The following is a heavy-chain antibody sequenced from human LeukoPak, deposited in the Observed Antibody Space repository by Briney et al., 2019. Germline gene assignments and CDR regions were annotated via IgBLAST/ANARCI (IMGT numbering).Heavy chain of an antibody. CDR3: ARESSSWYPSYFDY. CDR2: IYHSGST. V-gene: IGHV4-4*02. CDR1: GGSISSSNW. Sequence: PSGTLSLTCAVSGGSISSSNWWSWVRQPPGKGLEWIGEIYHSGSTNYNPSLNSRVTISVDKSKNQFSLKLSSVTAADTAVYYCARESSSWYPSYFDYWGQGTLVTVSS. D-gene: IGHD6-13*01. J-gene: IGHJ4*02.